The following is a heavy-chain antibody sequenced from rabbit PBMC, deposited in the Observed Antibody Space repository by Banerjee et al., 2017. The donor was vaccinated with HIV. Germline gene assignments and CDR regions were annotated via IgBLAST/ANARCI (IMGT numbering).Heavy chain of an antibody. J-gene: IGHJ6*01. CDR1: GSDFSSYY. D-gene: IGHD4-1*01. CDR3: ARGSGWGDRNL. CDR2: IYAGKGST. V-gene: IGHV1S7*01. Sequence: QLKESGGGLVQPGGSLKLSCKASGSDFSSYYMSWVRQAPGKGLEWIGIIYAGKGSTDYASWVNGRFTISSDNAQNTVDLQMNSLTAADTATYFCARGSGWGDRNLWGPGTLVTVS.